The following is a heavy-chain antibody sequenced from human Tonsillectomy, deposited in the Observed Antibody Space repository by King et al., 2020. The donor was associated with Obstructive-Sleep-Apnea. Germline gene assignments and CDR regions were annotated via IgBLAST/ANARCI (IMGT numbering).Heavy chain of an antibody. Sequence: QLQESGPGLVKPSETLSLTCSVSGGSISTYYWSWIRQPPGKGLEWIGYIHYSGSTKYNPSLKSRVTMSVDTSKNQVSLNLSSVTAADTAVYYCATARGYLPYSFDNWGQGTLVTVSS. CDR3: ATARGYLPYSFDN. V-gene: IGHV4-59*08. D-gene: IGHD6-25*01. J-gene: IGHJ4*02. CDR1: GGSISTYY. CDR2: IHYSGST.